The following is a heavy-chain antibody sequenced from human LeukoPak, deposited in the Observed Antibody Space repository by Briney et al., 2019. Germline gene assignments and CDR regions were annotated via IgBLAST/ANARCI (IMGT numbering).Heavy chain of an antibody. CDR1: RGTFSSYA. Sequence: GASVKVSCKASRGTFSSYAISWVRQAPGQGLEWMGGIIPIFGTANYAQKFQGRVTITADESTSTAYMELSSLRSEDTAVYYCGGGLSSSWYSRVFDYWGQGTLVTVSS. D-gene: IGHD6-13*01. CDR2: IIPIFGTA. V-gene: IGHV1-69*13. CDR3: GGGLSSSWYSRVFDY. J-gene: IGHJ4*02.